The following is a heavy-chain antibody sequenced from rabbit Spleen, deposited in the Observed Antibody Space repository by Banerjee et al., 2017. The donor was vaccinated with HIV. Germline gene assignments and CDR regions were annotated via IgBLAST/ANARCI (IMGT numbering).Heavy chain of an antibody. Sequence: QSLEESGGDLVKPGASLTLTCTASGFSFSSNWICWVRQAPGKGLEWIACIDTSDGDTDYANWPKGRFTISKASSTTVTLQMTSLTAADTATYFCARGSATMTMVITGYYLTLWGPGTLVTVS. CDR1: GFSFSSNW. CDR3: ARGSATMTMVITGYYLTL. V-gene: IGHV1S40*01. D-gene: IGHD2-1*01. CDR2: IDTSDGDT. J-gene: IGHJ4*01.